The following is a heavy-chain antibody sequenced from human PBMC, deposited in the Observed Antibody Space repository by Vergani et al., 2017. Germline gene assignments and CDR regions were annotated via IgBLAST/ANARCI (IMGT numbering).Heavy chain of an antibody. D-gene: IGHD2-2*01. Sequence: EVQLEESGGHVVQPGGSLKLSCATSGFTFVDYAMIWVRQVPGKGLEWVSLINWNGFSTYYADSVKGRFTVSRDNNKSSLFLQMTSLSAEDTAFYYCAKAGGVPAAPFFVSWGQGTLVTVSS. CDR1: GFTFVDYA. V-gene: IGHV3-43D*04. CDR2: INWNGFST. J-gene: IGHJ4*02. CDR3: AKAGGVPAAPFFVS.